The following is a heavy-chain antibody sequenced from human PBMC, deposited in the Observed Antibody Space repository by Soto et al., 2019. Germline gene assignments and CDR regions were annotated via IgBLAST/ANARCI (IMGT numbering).Heavy chain of an antibody. CDR2: IVVGSGNT. J-gene: IGHJ6*02. CDR3: AAEAELLYYYYGMDV. CDR1: GFTFTSSA. D-gene: IGHD1-26*01. Sequence: SVKVSCKASGFTFTSSAVQWVRQARGQRLEWIGWIVVGSGNTNYAQKFQERVTITRDMSTSTAYMELSSLRSEDTAVYYCAAEAELLYYYYGMDVWGQGTTVTVSS. V-gene: IGHV1-58*01.